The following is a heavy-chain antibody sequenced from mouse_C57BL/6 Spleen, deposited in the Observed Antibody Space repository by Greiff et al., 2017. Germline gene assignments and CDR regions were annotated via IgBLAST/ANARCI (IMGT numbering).Heavy chain of an antibody. CDR3: AREGGNYSLWGYFDV. Sequence: LQQSGAELVRPGSSVKLSCKDSSFAFMASAMHWVKQRPGHGLEWIGSFTMYSDATEYSENFKGKATLTANTSSSTAYMELSSLTSEDSAVYYCAREGGNYSLWGYFDVWGTGTTVTVSS. V-gene: IGHV1-49*01. CDR2: FTMYSDAT. J-gene: IGHJ1*03. D-gene: IGHD2-1*01. CDR1: SFAFMASA.